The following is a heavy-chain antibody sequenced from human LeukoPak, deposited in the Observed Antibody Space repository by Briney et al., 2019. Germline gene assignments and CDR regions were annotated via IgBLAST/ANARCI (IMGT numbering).Heavy chain of an antibody. CDR3: AREGFCGGDCYLFDY. CDR2: IYYSGST. V-gene: IGHV4-31*03. J-gene: IGHJ4*02. Sequence: PSETLSLTCTVSGGSISSGDYYWSWIRQHPGKGLEWIGYIYYSGSTYYNPSLKSRVTMSLDTSKNQFSLKLSSVTAADTAVYYCAREGFCGGDCYLFDYWGQGTLVTVSS. CDR1: GGSISSGDYY. D-gene: IGHD2-21*02.